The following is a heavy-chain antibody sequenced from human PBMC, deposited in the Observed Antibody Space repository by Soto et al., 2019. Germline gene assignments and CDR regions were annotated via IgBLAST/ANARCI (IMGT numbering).Heavy chain of an antibody. V-gene: IGHV1-2*02. D-gene: IGHD3-3*01. CDR2: MNPNSGGT. CDR3: AIPVWSGYYLYYGMDV. Sequence: SVKVSCKASGYTFTSYDINWVRQATGQGLEWMGWMNPNSGGTNYAQKFQGRVTMTRDTSISTAYMELSRLRSDDTAVYYCAIPVWSGYYLYYGMDVWGQGTAVTVSS. J-gene: IGHJ6*02. CDR1: GYTFTSYD.